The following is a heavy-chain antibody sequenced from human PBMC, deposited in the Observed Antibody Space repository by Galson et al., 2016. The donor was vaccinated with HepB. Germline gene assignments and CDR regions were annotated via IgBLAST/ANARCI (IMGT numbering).Heavy chain of an antibody. CDR3: ARDVGPLFVGSFDDRAFAFDI. CDR1: EGTFSNYA. CDR2: IIPIFGSA. J-gene: IGHJ3*02. Sequence: SVKVSCKASEGTFSNYAISWVRQAPGQGLEWMGGIIPIFGSANYAQKFQGRVTITADESTSTGYMELSSLRSADTAVYSCARDVGPLFVGSFDDRAFAFDIWGQGTMVTVSS. D-gene: IGHD1-26*01. V-gene: IGHV1-69*13.